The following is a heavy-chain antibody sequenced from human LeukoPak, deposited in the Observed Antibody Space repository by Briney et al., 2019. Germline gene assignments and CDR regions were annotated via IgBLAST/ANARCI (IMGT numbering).Heavy chain of an antibody. V-gene: IGHV3-9*03. CDR1: GFMFSTYS. CDR2: ISWNSGSI. J-gene: IGHJ4*02. D-gene: IGHD4-11*01. Sequence: GGSLRLSCAASGFMFSTYSMNWVRQAPGKGLEWVSGISWNSGSIGYADSVKGRFTISRDNAKNSLYLQMNSLRAEDMALYYCAKEIYSNYGLGYWGQGTLVTVSS. CDR3: AKEIYSNYGLGY.